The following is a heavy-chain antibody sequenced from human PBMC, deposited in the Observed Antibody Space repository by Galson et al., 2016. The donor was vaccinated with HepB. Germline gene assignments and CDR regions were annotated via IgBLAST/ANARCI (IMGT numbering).Heavy chain of an antibody. J-gene: IGHJ3*02. Sequence: SVKVSCKASGYAFANYYMHWVRQAPGQGLEWMGIISPSGDSTTYAQKFQGRVTMTRDTSTSTVYMELSSLRSEDTAVYYCARDSSYDTSLGAFDIWGQGTIVTVS. D-gene: IGHD3-22*01. V-gene: IGHV1-46*01. CDR2: ISPSGDST. CDR3: ARDSSYDTSLGAFDI. CDR1: GYAFANYY.